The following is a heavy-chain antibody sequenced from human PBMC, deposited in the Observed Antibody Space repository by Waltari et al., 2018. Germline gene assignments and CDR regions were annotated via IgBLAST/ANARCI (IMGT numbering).Heavy chain of an antibody. J-gene: IGHJ4*02. D-gene: IGHD6-19*01. CDR2: LYYTGST. CDR3: ARGSSILIDY. CDR1: GGSISNYY. V-gene: IGHV4-59*01. Sequence: QVQLQESGPGLVKPSETLSLTCTVSGGSISNYYWSWIRQPPGKRLEWIGYLYYTGSTNYNPSLKSRVTISEDTSKNQFSLKVSSVTAADTAVYYCARGSSILIDYWGQGTLVTVSS.